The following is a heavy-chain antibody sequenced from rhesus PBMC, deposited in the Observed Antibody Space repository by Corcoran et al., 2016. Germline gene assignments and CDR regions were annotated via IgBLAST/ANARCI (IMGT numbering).Heavy chain of an antibody. J-gene: IGHJ1*01. V-gene: IGHV2-95*01. CDR1: GVPISTNGTC. CDR3: ARQYSNAYFEL. Sequence: QVTLKESGPALVKSTQTLTLTCTFSGVPISTNGTCVGWSRQPPGKALEWLATIYWNDSKYYTTSLKSRLTISKDTSKNQVVLTMTNMDPVDTATYYCARQYSNAYFELWGQGALVTVSS. D-gene: IGHD4-23*01. CDR2: IYWNDSK.